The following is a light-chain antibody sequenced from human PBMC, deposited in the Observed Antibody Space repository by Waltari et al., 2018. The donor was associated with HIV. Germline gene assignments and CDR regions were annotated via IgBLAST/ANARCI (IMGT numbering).Light chain of an antibody. CDR3: GTWDSNLNAV. CDR1: HSSLGNTH. CDR2: QNR. J-gene: IGLJ2*01. Sequence: LTQPPSVTAAPGQRVTIPRSGSHSSLGNTHLSWYQQIPGAAPKGLIYQNRREPSGIPDRFSAYKFGTSATLDITGLQVGDEGDYYCGTWDSNLNAVFGGGTKLTV. V-gene: IGLV1-51*01.